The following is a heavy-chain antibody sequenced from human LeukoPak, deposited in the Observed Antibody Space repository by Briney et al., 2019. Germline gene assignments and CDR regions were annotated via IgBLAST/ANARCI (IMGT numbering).Heavy chain of an antibody. CDR2: ISWNSGSI. CDR1: GFTFDDYA. J-gene: IGHJ4*02. V-gene: IGHV3-9*01. D-gene: IGHD2-15*01. Sequence: PGRSLRLSCAASGFTFDDYAMHWVRQAPGKGPEWVSGISWNSGSIGYADSVKGRFTISRDNARNSLYLQMNSLRAEDTAVYYCAKEPVEEYCSGGSCKYFDYWGQGTLVTVSS. CDR3: AKEPVEEYCSGGSCKYFDY.